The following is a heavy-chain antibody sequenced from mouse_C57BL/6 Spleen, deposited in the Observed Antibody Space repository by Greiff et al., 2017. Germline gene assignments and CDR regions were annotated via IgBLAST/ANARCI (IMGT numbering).Heavy chain of an antibody. J-gene: IGHJ2*01. V-gene: IGHV5-4*01. Sequence: EVQLVESGGGLVKPGGSLKLSCAASGFTFSSYAMSWVRQTPEKRLEWVATISDGGSYTYYPDNVKGRFTISRDNAKNNLYLQMSHLKSEDTAMYYCARASNWGYFDYWGQGTTLTVSS. D-gene: IGHD4-1*01. CDR3: ARASNWGYFDY. CDR1: GFTFSSYA. CDR2: ISDGGSYT.